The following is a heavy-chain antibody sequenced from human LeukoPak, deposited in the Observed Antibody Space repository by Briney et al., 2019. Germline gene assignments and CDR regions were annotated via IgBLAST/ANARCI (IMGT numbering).Heavy chain of an antibody. J-gene: IGHJ5*02. V-gene: IGHV4-34*01. CDR1: GGSFSGYY. D-gene: IGHD6-19*01. CDR3: ARGRSHSSGWYGIPNWFDP. CDR2: INHSGST. Sequence: SETLSPTCAVYGGSFSGYYWSWIRQPPGKGLEWIGEINHSGSTNYNPSLKSRVTISVDTSKNQFSLKLSSVTAADTAVYYCARGRSHSSGWYGIPNWFDPWGQGTLVTVSS.